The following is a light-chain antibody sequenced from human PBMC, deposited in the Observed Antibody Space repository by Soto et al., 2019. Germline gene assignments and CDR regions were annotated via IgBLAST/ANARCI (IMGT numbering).Light chain of an antibody. J-gene: IGLJ1*01. Sequence: QSVLTQPPSASSTPRQRVTISCSGSSSNIGGNAVNWYQQLPGTTPKLLIYSNNQRPSGVPDRFSGSKSGTSASLAISGLQSEDEADYYCAAWDDSLSGYVFGTGTKVTVL. CDR1: SSNIGGNA. CDR3: AAWDDSLSGYV. V-gene: IGLV1-44*01. CDR2: SNN.